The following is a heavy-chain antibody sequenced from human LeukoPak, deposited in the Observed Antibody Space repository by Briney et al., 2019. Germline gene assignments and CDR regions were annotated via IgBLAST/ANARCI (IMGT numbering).Heavy chain of an antibody. D-gene: IGHD6-13*01. CDR1: GYSFTSYW. V-gene: IGHV5-51*01. CDR2: IYPGDSDT. CDR3: ATSRYTAAAFYYFDY. J-gene: IGHJ4*02. Sequence: GESLKISCKGSGYSFTSYWIGWVRQMPGKGLEWMGIIYPGDSDTRYSPSFQGQVTISADKSISTAYLQWSSLKASDTAMYYCATSRYTAAAFYYFDYWGQGTLVTVSS.